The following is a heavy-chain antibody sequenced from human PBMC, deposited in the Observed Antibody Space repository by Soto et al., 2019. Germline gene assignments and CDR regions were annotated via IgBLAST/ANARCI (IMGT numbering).Heavy chain of an antibody. CDR2: INPDSGT. V-gene: IGHV1-2*02. J-gene: IGHJ6*02. Sequence: ASVKVSCKASGYTFSAYFLHWVRQAPGQGPEWMGWINPDSGTESAQKFQGRVTMTRDTSISTVYMELSGLRSDDTAIFYCARGGGGVVTSIISFYYAMDVWGQGTTVTVSS. D-gene: IGHD2-21*02. CDR1: GYTFSAYF. CDR3: ARGGGGVVTSIISFYYAMDV.